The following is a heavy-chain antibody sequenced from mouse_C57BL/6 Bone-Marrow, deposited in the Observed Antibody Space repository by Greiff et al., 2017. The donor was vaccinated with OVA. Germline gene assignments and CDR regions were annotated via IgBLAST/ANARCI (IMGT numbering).Heavy chain of an antibody. D-gene: IGHD2-4*01. V-gene: IGHV1-54*01. J-gene: IGHJ3*01. CDR3: ARSYDYDGAWFAY. Sequence: VQLQQSGAELVRPGTSVKVSCKASGYAFTNYLIEWVKQRPGQGLEWIGVINPGSGGTNYNEKFKGKATLTADKSSSTAYMQLSSLTSEDSAVYFCARSYDYDGAWFAYWGPGTLVTVSA. CDR1: GYAFTNYL. CDR2: INPGSGGT.